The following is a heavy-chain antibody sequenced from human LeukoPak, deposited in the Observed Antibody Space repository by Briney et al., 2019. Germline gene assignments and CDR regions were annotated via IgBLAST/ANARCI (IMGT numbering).Heavy chain of an antibody. V-gene: IGHV3-23*01. CDR3: AKVWVVGATCDY. D-gene: IGHD1-26*01. Sequence: ETLSLTCAVSGGSISSGGYSWSWVRQAPGKGLEWVSAISGSGGSTYYADSVKGRFTISRDNSKNTLYLQMNSLRAEDTAVYYCAKVWVVGATCDYWGQGTLVTVSS. CDR2: ISGSGGST. J-gene: IGHJ4*02. CDR1: GGSISSGGYS.